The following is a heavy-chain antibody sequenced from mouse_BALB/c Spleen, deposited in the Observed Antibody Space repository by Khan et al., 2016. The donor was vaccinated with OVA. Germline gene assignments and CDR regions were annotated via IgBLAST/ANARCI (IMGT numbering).Heavy chain of an antibody. CDR2: ISNDRSN. CDR1: DYSITSGYY. Sequence: EVQLQEPGPGLVKPSQSLSLTCSVTDYSITSGYYWNWIRQFPGNKLEWMGYISNDRSNNYNPSIKNRNSITRDTSKNQFFLKLNSVTTEDTATYYSAKHHRYDACYVDYCDQGHTLTVSS. V-gene: IGHV3-6*02. CDR3: AKHHRYDACYVDY. D-gene: IGHD2-14*01. J-gene: IGHJ2*01.